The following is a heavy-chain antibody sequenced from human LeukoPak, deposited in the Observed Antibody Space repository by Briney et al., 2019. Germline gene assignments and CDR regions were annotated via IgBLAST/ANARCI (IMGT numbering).Heavy chain of an antibody. V-gene: IGHV3-23*01. Sequence: GGSLRLSCAASGFTFGSYAMSWVRQAPGKGLEWVSAISGSGGSTYYADSVKGRFTISRDNSKNTLYLQMNSLRAEDTAVYYCAKDNLRYCSSTSCYPYYFDYWGQGTLVTVSS. D-gene: IGHD2-2*01. CDR3: AKDNLRYCSSTSCYPYYFDY. CDR2: ISGSGGST. CDR1: GFTFGSYA. J-gene: IGHJ4*02.